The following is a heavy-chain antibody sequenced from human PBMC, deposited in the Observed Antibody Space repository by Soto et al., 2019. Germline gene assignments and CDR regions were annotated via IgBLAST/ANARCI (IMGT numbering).Heavy chain of an antibody. D-gene: IGHD3-22*01. Sequence: ASVKVCCKACGYSFTSYAISWVRQAPGQGLEWMGWISAYNGNTNYAQKLQGRVTMTTDTSTSTAYMELRSLRSDDTAVYYCAREVGEYYYDSSGYYQKDYWGQGTLVTV. J-gene: IGHJ4*02. CDR1: GYSFTSYA. V-gene: IGHV1-18*01. CDR3: AREVGEYYYDSSGYYQKDY. CDR2: ISAYNGNT.